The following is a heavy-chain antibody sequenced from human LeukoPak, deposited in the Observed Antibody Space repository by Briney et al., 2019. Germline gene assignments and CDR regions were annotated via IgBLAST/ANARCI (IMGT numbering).Heavy chain of an antibody. CDR1: GGSISSSSYY. J-gene: IGHJ6*02. CDR3: ARDWDGDDGTGMDV. D-gene: IGHD3-22*01. CDR2: IYYSGST. Sequence: PSETLSLTCTVSGGSISSSSYYWGWIRQPPGKGLEWIGSIYYSGSTYYNPSLKSRVTISVDTSKNQFSLKLSSVTAADTAVYYCARDWDGDDGTGMDVWGQGTTVTVSS. V-gene: IGHV4-39*07.